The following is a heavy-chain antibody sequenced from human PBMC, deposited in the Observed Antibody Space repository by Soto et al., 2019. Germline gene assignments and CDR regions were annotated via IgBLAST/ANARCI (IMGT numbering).Heavy chain of an antibody. CDR2: IKSKTDGGTT. V-gene: IGHV3-15*07. D-gene: IGHD3-3*01. J-gene: IGHJ6*02. CDR1: GFTFSNAW. Sequence: PGGSLRLSCAASGFTFSNAWMNWVRQAPGKGLEWVGRIKSKTDGGTTDYAAPVKGRFTISRDDSKNTLYLQMNSLKTEDTAVYYCTTDAPGVLRFLEWLSLRRYYYYGMDVWGQGTTVTVSS. CDR3: TTDAPGVLRFLEWLSLRRYYYYGMDV.